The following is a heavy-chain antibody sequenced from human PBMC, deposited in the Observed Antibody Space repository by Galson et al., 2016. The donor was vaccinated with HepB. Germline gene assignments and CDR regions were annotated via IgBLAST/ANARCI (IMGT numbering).Heavy chain of an antibody. D-gene: IGHD3-10*01. CDR2: IRGSGGXI. Sequence: RLXXXGSXXXFATYXXXWVXXAPGXGLEXXXGIRGSGGXIDYADSVKGRFTISSDNSKNTLYLKMSSLRAEDTALYYCAXERGRXXTMVRGXXDPFIIWG. J-gene: IGHJ3*02. V-gene: IGHV3-23*01. CDR3: AXERGRXXTMVRGXXDPFII. CDR1: XXXFATYX.